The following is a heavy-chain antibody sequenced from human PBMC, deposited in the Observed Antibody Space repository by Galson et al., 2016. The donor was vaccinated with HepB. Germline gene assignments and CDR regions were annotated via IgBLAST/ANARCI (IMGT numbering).Heavy chain of an antibody. Sequence: SLRLSCAASGLTFKNYAMSWVRQAPGKGLEWVSTINGGDGLNTYYADSVRGRFTISRDSSKSALYLQMNSLRVDDTAGYYCAILSWGGSWYGDWGQGTLVTVSS. CDR3: AILSWGGSWYGD. V-gene: IGHV3-23*01. J-gene: IGHJ4*02. CDR2: INGGDGLNT. D-gene: IGHD6-13*01. CDR1: GLTFKNYA.